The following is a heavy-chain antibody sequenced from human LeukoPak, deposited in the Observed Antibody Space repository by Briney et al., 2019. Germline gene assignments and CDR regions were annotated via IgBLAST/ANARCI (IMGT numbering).Heavy chain of an antibody. CDR2: IIPILGIA. CDR3: ARVFPDYVWGSYRPNWFDP. J-gene: IGHJ5*02. V-gene: IGHV1-69*04. D-gene: IGHD3-16*02. CDR1: GGTFSSYA. Sequence: GASVKVSRKASGGTFSSYAISWVRQAPGQGLEWMGRIIPILGIANYAQKFQGRVTITADKSTSTAYVELSSLRSEDTAVYYCARVFPDYVWGSYRPNWFDPWGQGTLVTVSS.